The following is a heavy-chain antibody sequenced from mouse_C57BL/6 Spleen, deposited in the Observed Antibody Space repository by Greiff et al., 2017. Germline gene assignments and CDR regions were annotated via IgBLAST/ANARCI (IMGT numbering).Heavy chain of an antibody. CDR3: ATPYDGYYAYYAMDY. V-gene: IGHV5-17*01. CDR2: ISSGSSTI. D-gene: IGHD2-3*01. Sequence: DVKLVESGGGLVKPGGSLKLSCAASGFTFSDYGMHWVRQAPEKGLEWVAYISSGSSTIYYADTVKGRFTISRDNAKNTLFLQMTSLRSEDTAMYYCATPYDGYYAYYAMDYWGQGTSVTVSS. J-gene: IGHJ4*01. CDR1: GFTFSDYG.